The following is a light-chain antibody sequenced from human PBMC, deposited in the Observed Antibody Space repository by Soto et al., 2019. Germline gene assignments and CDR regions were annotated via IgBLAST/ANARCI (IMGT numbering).Light chain of an antibody. J-gene: IGKJ2*01. CDR2: AAS. V-gene: IGKV1-39*01. CDR1: QSISSY. CDR3: RQSYSTPS. Sequence: DIQMTQSPSSLSASVGDRVTITCRASQSISSYLNWYQQKPGKATKLLIYAASSLQIGVPSRFSGSGSGTDFTLTISSLQPEDFETYYCRQSYSTPSFGQGTKLEIK.